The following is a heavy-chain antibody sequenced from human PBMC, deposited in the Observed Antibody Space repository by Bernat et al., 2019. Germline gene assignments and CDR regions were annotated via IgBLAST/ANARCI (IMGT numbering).Heavy chain of an antibody. CDR3: AKSKLELRTYYFDY. CDR2: ISWNSGSI. V-gene: IGHV3-9*01. CDR1: GFTFDDYA. D-gene: IGHD1-7*01. J-gene: IGHJ4*02. Sequence: EVQLVESGGGLVQPGRSLRLSCAASGFTFDDYAMHWVRQAPGKGLEWVSGISWNSGSIGYADSVKGRFTISRDNAKNSLYLQMNSLRAEDTALYYCAKSKLELRTYYFDYWGQGTLVTVSS.